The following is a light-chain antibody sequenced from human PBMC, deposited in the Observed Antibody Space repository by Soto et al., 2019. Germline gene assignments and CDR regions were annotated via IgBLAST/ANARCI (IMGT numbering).Light chain of an antibody. CDR2: AAS. J-gene: IGKJ1*01. V-gene: IGKV1-39*01. CDR3: QQSYSTSVT. Sequence: DIQMTQSPSSLSASVGDRVTITCRASQSISSYLNWYQQKPGKAPKLLIYAASSLQIGVPSRFSGSGSGTDFTLTISSLQPEEFATYYCQQSYSTSVTFGQGTKVEIK. CDR1: QSISSY.